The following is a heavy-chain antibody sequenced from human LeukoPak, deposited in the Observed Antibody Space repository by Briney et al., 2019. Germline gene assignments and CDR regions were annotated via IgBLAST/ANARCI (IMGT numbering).Heavy chain of an antibody. D-gene: IGHD3-10*01. CDR2: IDPSDSYT. CDR1: GYSFTSYW. CDR3: ARSWFGELLVDY. Sequence: GESLKISCKGSGYSFTSYWISWVRQMPGKGLEWMGRIDPSDSYTNYSPSFQGHVTISADKSISTAYLQWSSLKASDTAMYHCARSWFGELLVDYWGQGTLVTVSS. J-gene: IGHJ4*02. V-gene: IGHV5-10-1*01.